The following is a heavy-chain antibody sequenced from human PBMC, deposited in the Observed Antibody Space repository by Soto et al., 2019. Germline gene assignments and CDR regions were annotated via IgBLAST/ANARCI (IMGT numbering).Heavy chain of an antibody. CDR1: GFIFSSYW. CDR2: IKQDGSEK. CDR3: AYYGSSGRQGWGY. Sequence: EVQLVESGGGLVQPGGSLRLSCAASGFIFSSYWLSWVRQAPGKGLEWVANIKQDGSEKYYVDSVKGRCTISRDNVKNVLYLQMDSLRAEDTAMYYCAYYGSSGRQGWGYWGQGTLVTGSS. D-gene: IGHD3-22*01. J-gene: IGHJ4*02. V-gene: IGHV3-7*05.